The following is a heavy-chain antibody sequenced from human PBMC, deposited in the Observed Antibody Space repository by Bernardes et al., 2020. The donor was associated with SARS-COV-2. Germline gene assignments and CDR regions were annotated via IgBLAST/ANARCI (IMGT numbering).Heavy chain of an antibody. D-gene: IGHD3-10*01. CDR1: GFTFSSFA. CDR2: ISASGSST. V-gene: IGHV3-23*01. CDR3: AKDQVFRGVSGPNQYSYGMDV. Sequence: GGSLRLSCAASGFTFSSFAMSWVRQAPGKGLEWVSAISASGSSTYYADSVRGRFTISRDNSKNTLFLQMQSLRAEDTAVYYCAKDQVFRGVSGPNQYSYGMDVWGQGTTVTVSS. J-gene: IGHJ6*02.